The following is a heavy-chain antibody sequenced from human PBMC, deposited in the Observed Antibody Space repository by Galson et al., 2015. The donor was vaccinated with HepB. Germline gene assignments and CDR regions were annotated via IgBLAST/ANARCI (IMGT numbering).Heavy chain of an antibody. CDR2: MSYDGNNK. J-gene: IGHJ3*02. CDR1: GFTLNTYT. CDR3: ARAVGRSVYNAFDI. V-gene: IGHV3-30-3*01. Sequence: SLRLSCAASGFTLNTYTMHWVRQAPGKGLDWVSFMSYDGNNKYYADSVEGRFTISRDDSSNTLYLQMNSLRTEDTAVYSCARAVGRSVYNAFDIWGQGTMVTVSS. D-gene: IGHD5/OR15-5a*01.